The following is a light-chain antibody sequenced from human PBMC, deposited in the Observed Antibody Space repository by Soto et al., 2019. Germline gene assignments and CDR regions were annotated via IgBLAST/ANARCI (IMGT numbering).Light chain of an antibody. Sequence: SSELTQPPSVSVAPGQTARITCGGNNIGSESVHWYQQKPGQAPVLVVYDDSDRPSGIPERFSGSNSGNTATLTISRVEAGDEADYYCQVWDSSSDPLYVFGTGTKLTVL. CDR2: DDS. V-gene: IGLV3-21*02. CDR1: NIGSES. CDR3: QVWDSSSDPLYV. J-gene: IGLJ1*01.